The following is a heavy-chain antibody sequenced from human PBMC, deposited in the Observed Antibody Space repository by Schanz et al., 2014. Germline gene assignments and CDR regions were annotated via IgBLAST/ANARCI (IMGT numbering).Heavy chain of an antibody. D-gene: IGHD1-20*01. Sequence: VQLVESGGGVVQPGRSLRLSCAASGFTFSRHAMHWVRQAAGKGLEWVAAITYDGSNKYYAESVKGRFAISRDNSKDTLYLQMNSLRTEDTAVYYCARRITGTHHNPYYHGMDVWGQGTTVTVSS. CDR1: GFTFSRHA. V-gene: IGHV3-30*09. J-gene: IGHJ6*02. CDR3: ARRITGTHHNPYYHGMDV. CDR2: ITYDGSNK.